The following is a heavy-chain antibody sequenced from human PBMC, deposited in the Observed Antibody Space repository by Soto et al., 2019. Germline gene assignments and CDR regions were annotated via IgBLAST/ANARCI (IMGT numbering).Heavy chain of an antibody. J-gene: IGHJ4*02. CDR2: ISSSGSTI. V-gene: IGHV3-48*03. CDR1: GFTFSSYE. Sequence: EVQLVESGGGLVQPGGSLRLSCAASGFTFSSYEMNWVRQAPGKGLEWVSYISSSGSTIYYADSVKGRFTISRDNAKNSLYLQMNSLRAEDTAVYYCARDGGVGDTAMVTSSGFDYWGQGTLVTVSS. D-gene: IGHD5-18*01. CDR3: ARDGGVGDTAMVTSSGFDY.